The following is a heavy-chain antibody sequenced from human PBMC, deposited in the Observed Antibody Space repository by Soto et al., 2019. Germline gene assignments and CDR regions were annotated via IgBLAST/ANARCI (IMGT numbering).Heavy chain of an antibody. CDR1: GFTVSSNY. Sequence: GGSLRLSCAASGFTVSSNYMSWVRQAPGKGLEWVSVIYSGGSTYYADSVKGRFTISRDNSKNTLYLQMNSLRAEDTAVYYCARAPYYYDSSGSVDIWGQGTMVTVSS. CDR3: ARAPYYYDSSGSVDI. CDR2: IYSGGST. D-gene: IGHD3-22*01. J-gene: IGHJ3*02. V-gene: IGHV3-53*01.